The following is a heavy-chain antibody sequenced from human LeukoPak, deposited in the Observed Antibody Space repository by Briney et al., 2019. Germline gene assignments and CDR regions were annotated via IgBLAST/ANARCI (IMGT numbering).Heavy chain of an antibody. Sequence: GWSLRLSCAASGFTFSNYIMNWVRQTPGKGLEGVSSIDTSTSYIYYAHSVKGRFTISRDNAKNSLYLEMNSLRAEDTAVYYCARALGEQRSSAYFVYWGQGTLVTVSS. CDR3: ARALGEQRSSAYFVY. J-gene: IGHJ4*02. CDR1: GFTFSNYI. CDR2: IDTSTSYI. D-gene: IGHD3-16*01. V-gene: IGHV3-21*01.